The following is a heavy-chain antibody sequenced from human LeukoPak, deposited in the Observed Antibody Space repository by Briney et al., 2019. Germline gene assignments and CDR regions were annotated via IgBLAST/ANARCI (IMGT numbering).Heavy chain of an antibody. CDR1: GFTFSSYG. CDR2: ISGSGGST. D-gene: IGHD6-19*01. CDR3: AKDLSFIAVAGTVDY. Sequence: GGSLRLSCAASGFTFSSYGMSWVRQAPGKGLEWVSAISGSGGSTYYADSVKGRFTISRDNSKNTLYLQMNSLRAEDTAVYYCAKDLSFIAVAGTVDYWGQGTLVTVSS. V-gene: IGHV3-23*01. J-gene: IGHJ4*02.